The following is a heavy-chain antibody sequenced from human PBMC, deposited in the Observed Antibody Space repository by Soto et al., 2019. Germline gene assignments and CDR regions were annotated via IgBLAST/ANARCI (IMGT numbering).Heavy chain of an antibody. CDR1: GGSISSYY. J-gene: IGHJ4*02. D-gene: IGHD5-12*01. CDR2: IYYSGST. Sequence: SETLSLTCTVSGGSISSYYWSWIRQPPGKGLEWIGYIYYSGSTNYNPSLKSRVTISVDTSKNQFSLKLSSVTAADTAVYYCARGGGRSWLQFGDWDYWGQGTLVTVSS. V-gene: IGHV4-59*01. CDR3: ARGGGRSWLQFGDWDY.